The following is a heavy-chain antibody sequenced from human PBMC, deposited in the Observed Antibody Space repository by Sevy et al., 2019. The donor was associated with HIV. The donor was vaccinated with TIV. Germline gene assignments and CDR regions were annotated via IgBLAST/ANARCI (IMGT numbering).Heavy chain of an antibody. D-gene: IGHD3-10*01. J-gene: IGHJ4*02. V-gene: IGHV3-7*03. CDR2: IKKDGTDK. CDR1: GFTFSNHW. CDR3: AGDRRVEYGGSDY. Sequence: GGSLRLSCVVSGFTFSNHWMTWVRQAPGKGLEWVANIKKDGTDKFYADSVMGGFSISRDNAKNLLYLQRNSLEVEDTAGYYCAGDRRVEYGGSDYWGQGTLVTVSS.